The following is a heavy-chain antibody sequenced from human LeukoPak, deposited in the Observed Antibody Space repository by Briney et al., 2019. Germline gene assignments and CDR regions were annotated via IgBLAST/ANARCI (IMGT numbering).Heavy chain of an antibody. J-gene: IGHJ5*02. CDR1: GGSISSGTYY. Sequence: SETLSLTCSVSGGSISSGTYYWSWIRQRPGKGLEWIGYTHSSGISYNNPSLKSRVTISADTSKNQLPLRLSSVTAADTAVYYCARDGCSGASCYGNWFDPWGQGTLVTVSS. CDR2: THSSGIS. D-gene: IGHD2-2*01. CDR3: ARDGCSGASCYGNWFDP. V-gene: IGHV4-31*03.